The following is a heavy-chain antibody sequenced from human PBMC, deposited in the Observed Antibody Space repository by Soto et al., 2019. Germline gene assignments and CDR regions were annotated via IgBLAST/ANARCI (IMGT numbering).Heavy chain of an antibody. CDR1: GFTFSSYG. D-gene: IGHD3-16*01. CDR2: ISYDGSNK. J-gene: IGHJ6*02. V-gene: IGHV3-30*18. CDR3: AKNQGWGGYYYYGMDV. Sequence: QVQLVESGGGVVQPGRSLRLSCAASGFTFSSYGMHWVHQAPGTGLEWVAVISYDGSNKYYADSVKGRFTISRDNSKNTLYLQRNSLRAEDTAVYYCAKNQGWGGYYYYGMDVWGQGTTVTVSS.